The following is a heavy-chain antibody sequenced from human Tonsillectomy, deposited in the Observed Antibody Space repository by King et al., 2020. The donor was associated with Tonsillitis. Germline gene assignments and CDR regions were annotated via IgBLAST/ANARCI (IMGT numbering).Heavy chain of an antibody. D-gene: IGHD4-23*01. CDR1: GYSFTNYW. J-gene: IGHJ4*02. Sequence: VQLVESGAEVKKPGESLKISCPGSGYSFTNYWIGWVRQMPGKGLEWMGIIYPGDSDTRYSPSFQGQVTISTDKSISIAYLQWSSLKASDTAMYYCARQGGLRWQTRKYFDYWGQGTLVTVSS. CDR3: ARQGGLRWQTRKYFDY. CDR2: IYPGDSDT. V-gene: IGHV5-51*01.